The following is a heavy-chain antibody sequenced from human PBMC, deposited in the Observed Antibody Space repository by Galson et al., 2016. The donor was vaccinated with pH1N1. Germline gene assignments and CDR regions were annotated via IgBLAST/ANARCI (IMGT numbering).Heavy chain of an antibody. V-gene: IGHV3-30*18. J-gene: IGHJ4*02. D-gene: IGHD3-16*01. CDR3: AKESLPRATLGDFDS. Sequence: SLRLSCAASGFTFSDYAIHWVRQAPGKGLEWVALISSDGSNKGYADSVKGRFIVSRDYSKTALQMNSLKEEDTAVYYCAKESLPRATLGDFDSWGQGSLVIVSS. CDR1: GFTFSDYA. CDR2: ISSDGSNK.